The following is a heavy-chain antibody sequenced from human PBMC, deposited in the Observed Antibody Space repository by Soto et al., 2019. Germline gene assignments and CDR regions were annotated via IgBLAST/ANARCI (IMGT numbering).Heavy chain of an antibody. J-gene: IGHJ4*02. CDR3: ARRLTTSVTALGY. V-gene: IGHV3-30*09. D-gene: IGHD4-17*01. Sequence: GGSLRLSCSGSGFTFGDYAINWVRQAPGKGLEWVAVISGDGINKYIPHSVKGRFVISRDNSKNSVFPQMSSLGPQDTAIYYCARRLTTSVTALGYWGQGTLVTVSS. CDR1: GFTFGDYA. CDR2: ISGDGINK.